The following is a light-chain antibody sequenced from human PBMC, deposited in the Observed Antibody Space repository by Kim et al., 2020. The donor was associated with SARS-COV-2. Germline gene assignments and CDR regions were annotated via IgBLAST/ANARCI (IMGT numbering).Light chain of an antibody. CDR3: NSRDSNGNHLV. CDR2: GKN. CDR1: SLRSYY. V-gene: IGLV3-19*01. Sequence: SSELTQDPAVSVALGQTVRITCQGDSLRSYYASWYQQKPGQAPVLVIYGKNNRPSGIPDRFSGSSSGNTASLTIPGAQAEDEADYYCNSRDSNGNHLVFG. J-gene: IGLJ3*02.